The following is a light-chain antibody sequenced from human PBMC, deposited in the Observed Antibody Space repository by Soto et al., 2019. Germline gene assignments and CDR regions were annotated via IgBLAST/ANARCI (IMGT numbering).Light chain of an antibody. Sequence: EILIPPSPATLSVSPADSSTLSCTASHYIYSNVAWYQQRPGQAPRLLIYDTSTRATGIPARFSGSGSGTKFTLTISSLQSEDFAVYYCQQYNNWSPITFGQGTRLEIK. CDR3: QQYNNWSPIT. J-gene: IGKJ5*01. CDR1: HYIYSN. CDR2: DTS. V-gene: IGKV3-15*01.